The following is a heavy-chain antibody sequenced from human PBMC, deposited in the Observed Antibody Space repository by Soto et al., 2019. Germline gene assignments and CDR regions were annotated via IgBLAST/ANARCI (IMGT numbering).Heavy chain of an antibody. J-gene: IGHJ4*02. Sequence: GRSMRLSWAAAGSTFRSYGRSWVRQAPGKGLEWVSAISGGGGGTYYADSVKGRFTISRDNSKNTLYLQMNSLRAEDSAVYYYAIIVESAVSDYWVQGTLVTVSS. CDR3: AIIVESAVSDY. D-gene: IGHD2-2*01. V-gene: IGHV3-23*01. CDR1: GSTFRSYG. CDR2: ISGGGGGT.